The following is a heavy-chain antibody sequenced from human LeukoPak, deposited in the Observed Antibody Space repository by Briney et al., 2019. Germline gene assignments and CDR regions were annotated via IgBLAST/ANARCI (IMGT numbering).Heavy chain of an antibody. CDR1: GDIVSSNSAA. V-gene: IGHV6-1*01. J-gene: IGHJ6*02. CDR2: TYYRSKWYN. D-gene: IGHD2-8*02. CDR3: AREAWSRGNSYYGIDV. Sequence: SQTLSLTCAISGDIVSSNSAAWNWIRQSPSRGLEWLGRTYYRSKWYNDYAVSVKSRITINPDTSKNQFSLQLNSVTPEDTAVYYCAREAWSRGNSYYGIDVWGQGTTVTVSS.